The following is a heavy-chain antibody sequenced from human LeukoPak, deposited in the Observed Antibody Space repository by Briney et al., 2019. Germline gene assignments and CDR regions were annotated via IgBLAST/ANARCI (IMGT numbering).Heavy chain of an antibody. CDR1: GYHFTNHY. Sequence: GEALEISWKGSGYHFTNHYIGGGRRMPGKGLEGMGIIYPGDSDTRYSPSIQGQVTISADKSISTAYLQWSSLKASDTAMYYCARRGYGSGNYYYPNWGQGTLVTVSS. V-gene: IGHV5-51*01. CDR2: IYPGDSDT. CDR3: ARRGYGSGNYYYPN. D-gene: IGHD3-10*01. J-gene: IGHJ4*02.